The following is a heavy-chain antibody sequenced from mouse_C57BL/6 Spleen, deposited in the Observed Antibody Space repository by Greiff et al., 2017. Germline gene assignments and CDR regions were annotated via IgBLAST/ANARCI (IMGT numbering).Heavy chain of an antibody. V-gene: IGHV1-64*01. Sequence: QVQLQQPGAELVKPGASVKLSCKASGYTFTSYWMHWVKQRPGQGLEWIGMIHPNSGSTNYNEKFKSKATLTVDKSSSTAYMQHSSLTSEDSAVYYCARSTAPARGWFAYWGQGTLVTVSA. D-gene: IGHD3-1*01. CDR2: IHPNSGST. CDR3: ARSTAPARGWFAY. CDR1: GYTFTSYW. J-gene: IGHJ3*01.